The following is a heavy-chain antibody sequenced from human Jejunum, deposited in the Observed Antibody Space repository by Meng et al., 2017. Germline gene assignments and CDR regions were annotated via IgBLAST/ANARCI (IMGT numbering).Heavy chain of an antibody. J-gene: IGHJ4*02. Sequence: GESLKISCVVSGFTSSSNHMHWVRQAPGKGLMWVSRINADGSDTKYADSVKGRFTISRDNTKNTLYLQMNSLRAEDTAVYYCLIYISGWNWGQGTLVTVSS. CDR3: LIYISGWN. V-gene: IGHV3-74*01. D-gene: IGHD6-19*01. CDR1: GFTSSSNH. CDR2: INADGSDT.